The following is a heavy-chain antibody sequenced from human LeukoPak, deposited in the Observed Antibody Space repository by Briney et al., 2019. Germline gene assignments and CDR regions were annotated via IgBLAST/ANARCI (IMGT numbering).Heavy chain of an antibody. CDR1: GFTVSSNY. D-gene: IGHD3-22*01. CDR2: IYSGGST. J-gene: IGHJ4*02. V-gene: IGHV3-53*01. Sequence: GGSLRLSCAASGFTVSSNYMSWVRQAPGKGLEWVSVIYSGGSTYYADSVKGRFIISRDNSKNTLYLQMNSLRAEDTAVYYCARHRYYYDSSGYLNYFDYWGQGTLVTVSS. CDR3: ARHRYYYDSSGYLNYFDY.